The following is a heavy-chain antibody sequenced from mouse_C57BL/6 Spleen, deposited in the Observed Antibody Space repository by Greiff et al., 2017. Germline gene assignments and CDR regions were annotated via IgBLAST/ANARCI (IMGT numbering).Heavy chain of an antibody. V-gene: IGHV1-63*01. CDR1: GYTFTNYW. J-gene: IGHJ2*01. D-gene: IGHD2-4*01. Sequence: VQLVESGAELVRPGTSVKMSCKASGYTFTNYWIGWAKQRPGHGLEWIGDIYPGGGYTNYNEKFKGKATLTADKSSSTAYMQFSSLTSEDSAIYYCASYYDYAFGYWGQGTTLTVSS. CDR3: ASYYDYAFGY. CDR2: IYPGGGYT.